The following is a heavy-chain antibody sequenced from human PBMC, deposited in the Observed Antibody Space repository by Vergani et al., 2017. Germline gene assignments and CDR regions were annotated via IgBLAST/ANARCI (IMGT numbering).Heavy chain of an antibody. CDR3: ARAYCSSTSCHPYYYGMDV. Sequence: QVQLVESGGGVVQPGRSLRLSCAASGFRFSSYGMNWVRQAPGKGLEWVAVIWYDGSNKYYADSVKGRFTISRDNSQNTVNLQMNSLRVDDTAVYYCARAYCSSTSCHPYYYGMDVWGQGTTVTVSS. CDR2: IWYDGSNK. J-gene: IGHJ6*02. D-gene: IGHD2-2*01. V-gene: IGHV3-33*01. CDR1: GFRFSSYG.